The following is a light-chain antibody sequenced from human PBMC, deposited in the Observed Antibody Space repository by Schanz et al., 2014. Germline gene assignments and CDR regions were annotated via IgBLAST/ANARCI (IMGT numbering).Light chain of an antibody. CDR2: EVS. CDR1: SSDVGGYNY. V-gene: IGLV2-14*01. CDR3: SSYTRSSTQV. J-gene: IGLJ3*02. Sequence: QSALTQPPSASGSPGQSVTISCTGTSSDVGGYNYVSWYQQHPGKAPKLMIYEVSQRPSGVSNRFSGSKSGNTASLTISGLQAEDEADYYCSSYTRSSTQVFGGGTKLTVL.